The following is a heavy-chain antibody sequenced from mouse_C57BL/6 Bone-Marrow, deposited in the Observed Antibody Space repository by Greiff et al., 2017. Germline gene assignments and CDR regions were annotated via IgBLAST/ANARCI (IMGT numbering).Heavy chain of an antibody. CDR1: GYAISSYR. D-gene: IGHD2-3*01. Sequence: QVQLQQSGAELVKPGASVKISCKATGYAISSYRMNWVKQRPGKGLEWIGQIYPGDGDTNYNGQFKGKATLHADNSSSTSYMQLSSLTSADSAVYFCARRGRWLLFDHWGQGTTLTVSS. J-gene: IGHJ2*01. CDR2: IYPGDGDT. CDR3: ARRGRWLLFDH. V-gene: IGHV1-80*01.